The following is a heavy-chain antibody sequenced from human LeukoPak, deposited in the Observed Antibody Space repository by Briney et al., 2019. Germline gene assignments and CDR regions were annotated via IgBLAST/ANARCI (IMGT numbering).Heavy chain of an antibody. V-gene: IGHV4-59*01. CDR3: ARANYYYYMDV. J-gene: IGHJ6*03. CDR1: GGSISSYY. Sequence: PSETLSLTCTVSGGSISSYYWSWLRQPPGKGLEWIGYIYYSGSTNYNPSLKSRVTISVDTSKNQFSLKLSSVTAADTAVYYCARANYYYYMDVWGKGTTVTVSS. CDR2: IYYSGST.